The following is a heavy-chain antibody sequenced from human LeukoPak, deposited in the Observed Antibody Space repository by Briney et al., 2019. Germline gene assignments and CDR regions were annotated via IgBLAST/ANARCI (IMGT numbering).Heavy chain of an antibody. D-gene: IGHD4-17*01. V-gene: IGHV4-59*01. CDR2: IYYSGST. Sequence: SETLSLTCTVSGGSISSYYWSWIRQPPGKGLEWIGYIYYSGSTNYNPSLKSRVTISVDTSKNQFSLKLSSVTAADTAVYYCARVVADWTVTRSYWFDPWGQGTLVTVSS. CDR3: ARVVADWTVTRSYWFDP. J-gene: IGHJ5*02. CDR1: GGSISSYY.